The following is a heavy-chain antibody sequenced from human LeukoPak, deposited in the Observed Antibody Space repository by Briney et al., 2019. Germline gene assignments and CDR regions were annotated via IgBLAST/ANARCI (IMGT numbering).Heavy chain of an antibody. J-gene: IGHJ6*03. CDR1: GFTFSSYA. V-gene: IGHV3-23*01. D-gene: IGHD2-8*01. CDR3: AKVYCTNGVCPLDYYMDV. CDR2: ISGSGGST. Sequence: PGGSLRLSCAASGFTFSSYAMSWVRQAPGKGLEWVSAISGSGGSTYYADSVKGRFTISRDNSKNTLYLQMNSLRAEDTAVYYCAKVYCTNGVCPLDYYMDVWGKGTTVTVSS.